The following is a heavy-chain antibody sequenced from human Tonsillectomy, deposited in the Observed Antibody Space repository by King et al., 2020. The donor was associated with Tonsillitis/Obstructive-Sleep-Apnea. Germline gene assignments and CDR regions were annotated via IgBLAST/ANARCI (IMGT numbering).Heavy chain of an antibody. V-gene: IGHV4-34*01. CDR1: GGSFSGYY. J-gene: IGHJ3*02. D-gene: IGHD3-16*01. Sequence: VQLQQWGAGLLKPSETLSLTCGVSGGSFSGYYWTWVRQPPGKGLEWIGEISHSGSTNYNPSLKSRVTISVDPSKNQFSLKLSSVTAADTAVYYCARDNGGGSAFDIWGQGTMVTVSS. CDR2: ISHSGST. CDR3: ARDNGGGSAFDI.